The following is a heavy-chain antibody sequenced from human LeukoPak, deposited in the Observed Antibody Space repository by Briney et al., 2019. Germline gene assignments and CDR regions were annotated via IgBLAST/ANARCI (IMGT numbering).Heavy chain of an antibody. CDR1: GFTFSSYW. Sequence: PGGSLRLSCVASGFTFSSYWMHWVRQAPGKGLVWVSRINSDGSSTSYADSVKGRFTISRDNAKNTLYLQMNSLRAEDTAVYYCARVLLLGDVDYCGQGTLVTVSS. D-gene: IGHD2/OR15-2a*01. CDR3: ARVLLLGDVDY. CDR2: INSDGSST. V-gene: IGHV3-74*01. J-gene: IGHJ4*02.